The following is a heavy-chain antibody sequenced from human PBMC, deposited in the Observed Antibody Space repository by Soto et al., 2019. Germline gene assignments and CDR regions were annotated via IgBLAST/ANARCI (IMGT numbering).Heavy chain of an antibody. CDR1: GGSIGNYY. CDR3: ARWTYCGGDCYWLDF. CDR2: IYHSETT. Sequence: SETLSLTCSVSGGSIGNYYWSWIRQPPGKGLEWIGFIYHSETTNYNPSLKSRVTMSVDTPKNQFSLKLNSVTAADTAIYYCARWTYCGGDCYWLDFWGQGTLVTVSS. V-gene: IGHV4-59*01. J-gene: IGHJ4*02. D-gene: IGHD2-21*02.